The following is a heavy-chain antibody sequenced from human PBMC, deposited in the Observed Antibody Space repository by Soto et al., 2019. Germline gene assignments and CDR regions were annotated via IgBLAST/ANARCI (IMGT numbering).Heavy chain of an antibody. J-gene: IGHJ5*02. CDR2: IKSDGITA. D-gene: IGHD3-3*01. Sequence: QVKLVESGGGVVQPGRSRRLSCVTSGFTFRSYGMHWVRQSPGKGLEWVAVIKSDGITADYMESVKGRFIISRDNSKKTVYPQMNNLRPEDTGIYYCAKPRASLEWPPFDPWGQGTLVTVSS. V-gene: IGHV3-33*03. CDR1: GFTFRSYG. CDR3: AKPRASLEWPPFDP.